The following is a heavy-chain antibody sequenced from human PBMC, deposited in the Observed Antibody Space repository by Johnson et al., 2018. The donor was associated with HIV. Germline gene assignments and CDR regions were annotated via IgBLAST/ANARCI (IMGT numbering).Heavy chain of an antibody. V-gene: IGHV3-30*04. CDR3: ARSYSTSWNASDI. Sequence: QMMLVESGGGVVQPGRSLRLSCVASGFTFHSYAMHWVRQAPGKGLEWVAVISYDGNNRYYVDSVKGRFTIPRDNSKNTLYLQMNSLRAEDTAVYYCARSYSTSWNASDIWGQGTMVTVSS. CDR1: GFTFHSYA. D-gene: IGHD4-11*01. CDR2: ISYDGNNR. J-gene: IGHJ3*02.